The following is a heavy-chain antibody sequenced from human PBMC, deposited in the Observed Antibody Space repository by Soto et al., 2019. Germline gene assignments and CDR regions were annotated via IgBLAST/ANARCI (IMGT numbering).Heavy chain of an antibody. CDR1: GGTFTSYY. V-gene: IGHV1-46*01. CDR2: INPHGGST. D-gene: IGHD3-3*01. CDR3: ARSSGGNFGIIIEGSNWFDP. Sequence: ASLKVSCKAPGGTFTSYYLNWVRQAPVQGLEWMGVINPHGGSTKYAQKFQGRITMTRDTSRSTVYMELSSLRSDDTAIYYCARSSGGNFGIIIEGSNWFDPWGQGTLVTVSS. J-gene: IGHJ5*02.